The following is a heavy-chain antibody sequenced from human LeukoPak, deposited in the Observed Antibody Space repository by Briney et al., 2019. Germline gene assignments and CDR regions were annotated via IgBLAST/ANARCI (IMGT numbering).Heavy chain of an antibody. CDR1: GFTFSSSA. CDR3: AKDLSYWYFDL. J-gene: IGHJ2*01. Sequence: PGGSLRLSCAASGFTFSSSAMSWVRQAPGKGLEWVSSISGSGGSTHYADSVKGRFTISRDNCKNTLFLQMNSLRAEDTAVYYCAKDLSYWYFDLWGRGTLVIVSS. CDR2: ISGSGGST. V-gene: IGHV3-23*01.